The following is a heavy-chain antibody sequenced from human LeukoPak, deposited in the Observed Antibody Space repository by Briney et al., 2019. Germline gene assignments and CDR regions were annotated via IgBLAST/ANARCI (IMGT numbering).Heavy chain of an antibody. CDR2: IYYSGST. J-gene: IGHJ6*03. CDR1: GGSISSYY. D-gene: IGHD6-13*01. CDR3: ARRIAAAGTTRYYYYMDV. Sequence: SETLSLTCTISGGSISSYYWSWIRQPPGKGLEWIGYIYYSGSTNYNPSLKSRVTISVDTSKNQFSLKLSSVTAADTAVYYCARRIAAAGTTRYYYYMDVWGKGTTVTISS. V-gene: IGHV4-59*01.